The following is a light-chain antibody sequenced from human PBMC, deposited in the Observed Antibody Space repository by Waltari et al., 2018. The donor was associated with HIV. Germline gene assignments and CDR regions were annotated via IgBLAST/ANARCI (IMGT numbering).Light chain of an antibody. Sequence: DIQITQSPSSLSASVGDRVTITCRASHDIGNALGWYQQKPGQAPQRLIYSAFTLQSGVPSRFSGRGSGMEFTLTINGLQSDDVATYYCLQHKSYPRTFGRGTKVE. CDR2: SAF. CDR1: HDIGNA. V-gene: IGKV1-17*01. J-gene: IGKJ1*01. CDR3: LQHKSYPRT.